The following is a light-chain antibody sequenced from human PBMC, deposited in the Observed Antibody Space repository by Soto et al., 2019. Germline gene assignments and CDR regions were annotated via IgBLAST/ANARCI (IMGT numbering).Light chain of an antibody. CDR3: QHYNTYPWT. J-gene: IGKJ1*01. CDR1: QTISSW. V-gene: IGKV1-5*03. Sequence: DIQMTQSPSTLSGSVVDRVTITCRASQTISSWLAWYQQKPGKAPKLLIYKASALESGVPSRFSGSGSGTEFTLTISSLEPEDFATYYCQHYNTYPWTFGQGTKVDIK. CDR2: KAS.